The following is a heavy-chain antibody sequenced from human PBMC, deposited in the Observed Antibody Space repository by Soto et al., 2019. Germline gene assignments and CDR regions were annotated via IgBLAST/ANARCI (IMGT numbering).Heavy chain of an antibody. J-gene: IGHJ5*02. CDR2: IIPILGIA. CDR1: GGTFSSYT. CDR3: SIEPTYYDFWSGSPGGFDP. V-gene: IGHV1-69*04. D-gene: IGHD3-3*01. Sequence: SVKVSCKASGGTFSSYTISWVRQAPGQGLEWMGRIIPILGIANYAQKFQGRVTITADKSTSTAYMELSSLRSEDTAVYYCSIEPTYYDFWSGSPGGFDPWGQGTLVTVSS.